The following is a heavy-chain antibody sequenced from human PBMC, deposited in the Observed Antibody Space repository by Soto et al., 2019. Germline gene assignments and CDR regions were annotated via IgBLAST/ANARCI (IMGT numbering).Heavy chain of an antibody. D-gene: IGHD6-13*01. V-gene: IGHV3-23*01. CDR3: AKTPSAAAADYYYGMDV. CDR2: ISGRGGST. Sequence: GGSLRLSCAASGFTFSSYAMSWVRQAPGKGLEWVSAISGRGGSTYYADSVKCRFTISRDNSKNTLYLQMNSLRAEDTAVYYCAKTPSAAAADYYYGMDVWGQGTTVTVSS. CDR1: GFTFSSYA. J-gene: IGHJ6*02.